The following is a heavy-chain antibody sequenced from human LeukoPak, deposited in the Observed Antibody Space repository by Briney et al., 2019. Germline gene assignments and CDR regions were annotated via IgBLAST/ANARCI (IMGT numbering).Heavy chain of an antibody. CDR2: IAYDGSRA. CDR1: GFTFGGYG. D-gene: IGHD1-14*01. CDR3: TRYNNDHFDY. J-gene: IGHJ4*02. Sequence: PGRSLRLSCAGSGFTFGGYGVHWFRQTPGKGLEWVAVIAYDGSRAFYADSVKGRFTISRDNSKNTMSVQMDDLRAEGTAVYYCTRYNNDHFDYWGQGTLVTVSS. V-gene: IGHV3-33*01.